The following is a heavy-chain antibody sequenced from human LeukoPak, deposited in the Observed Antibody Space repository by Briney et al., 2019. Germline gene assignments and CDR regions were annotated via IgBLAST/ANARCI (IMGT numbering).Heavy chain of an antibody. CDR1: GFTVSNNY. D-gene: IGHD3-10*01. J-gene: IGHJ4*02. V-gene: IGHV3-66*01. CDR2: IYSGGNT. CDR3: ARYYGSGSYYTDY. Sequence: GGSLRLSCAVPGFTVSNNYITWVRQAPGKGLEWVSAIYSGGNTYYADSVKARFTISRDNSKNTVYLQMNSLRAEDTAVYYCARYYGSGSYYTDYWGQGTLVTVSS.